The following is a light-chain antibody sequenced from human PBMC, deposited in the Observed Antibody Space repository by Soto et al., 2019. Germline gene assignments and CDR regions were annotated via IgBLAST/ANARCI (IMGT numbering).Light chain of an antibody. Sequence: EIGLKQSPATLSLSPGERATLSCRASQSVSSYLAWYQQKPGQAPGLLIYDAFNRATGTPARFRGSGSGTDFTLTISSLEPADSAVYYCQQRIKWPIPFGQGTRLEI. CDR1: QSVSSY. CDR3: QQRIKWPIP. CDR2: DAF. J-gene: IGKJ5*01. V-gene: IGKV3-11*01.